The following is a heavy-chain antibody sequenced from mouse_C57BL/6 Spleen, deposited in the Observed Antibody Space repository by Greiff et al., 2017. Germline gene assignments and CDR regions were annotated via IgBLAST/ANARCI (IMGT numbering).Heavy chain of an antibody. V-gene: IGHV14-2*01. Sequence: VQLQQSGAELVKPGASVKLSCTASGFNIKDYYMHWVKQRTEQGLEWIGRIDPEDGETKYAPKFQGKATIPADTSSNTAYLQLSSLTSEDTAVYYCARGDYGGFAYGGQGTLVTVSA. D-gene: IGHD1-1*02. CDR3: ARGDYGGFAY. J-gene: IGHJ3*01. CDR1: GFNIKDYY. CDR2: IDPEDGET.